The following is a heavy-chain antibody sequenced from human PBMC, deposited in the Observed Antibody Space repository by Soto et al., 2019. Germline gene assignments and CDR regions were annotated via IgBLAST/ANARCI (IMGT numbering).Heavy chain of an antibody. CDR3: AREPATAKPEGVDF. CDR2: INPNSGGT. D-gene: IGHD1-1*01. Sequence: ASVKVSCKASGYTFSDYYIHWGRQAPGQGLEWMGWINPNSGGTKYAPKFQGGVTMTRDTSISTAYMELSRLRSGDTAVYYCAREPATAKPEGVDFWGQGTLVTVPS. V-gene: IGHV1-2*02. J-gene: IGHJ4*02. CDR1: GYTFSDYY.